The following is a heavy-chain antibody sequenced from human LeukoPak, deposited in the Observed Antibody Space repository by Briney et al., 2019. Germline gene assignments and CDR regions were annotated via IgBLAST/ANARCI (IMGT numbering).Heavy chain of an antibody. V-gene: IGHV3-53*01. J-gene: IGHJ3*02. D-gene: IGHD3-22*01. Sequence: GGALRLACAASGFTVSRNYMSWVRLAPGKGLEWVSVISSGGNTYYTDSVKGRFTISRDNSKNTLYLQMSSLRVEDTAVYYCARNDRGPFDIWGQGTMVAVSS. CDR3: ARNDRGPFDI. CDR1: GFTVSRNY. CDR2: ISSGGNT.